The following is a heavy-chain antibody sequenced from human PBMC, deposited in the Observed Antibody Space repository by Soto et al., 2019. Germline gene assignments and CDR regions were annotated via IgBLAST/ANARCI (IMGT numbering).Heavy chain of an antibody. D-gene: IGHD1-20*01. J-gene: IGHJ4*02. CDR1: GYNFPSYW. CDR3: VSPTDNWNPCDH. CDR2: IYPRDSDT. Sequence: GESLKISCKGSGYNFPSYWIGWVRQMPGKGLEWMGIIYPRDSDTRYSPSFQGQVTISADKSISTAYLQWSSLKASDTATYYCVSPTDNWNPCDHWGQGTMVTVSS. V-gene: IGHV5-51*01.